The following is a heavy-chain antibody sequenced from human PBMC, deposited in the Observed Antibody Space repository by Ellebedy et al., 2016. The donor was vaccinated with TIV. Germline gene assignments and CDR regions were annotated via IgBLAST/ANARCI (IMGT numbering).Heavy chain of an antibody. J-gene: IGHJ4*02. CDR2: FNAGDGGA. D-gene: IGHD5-24*01. CDR3: ARGAPGGTGDGFIVDH. Sequence: ASVKVSCKASGYTFTPYGIQWVRQAPGQGLEWMGWFNAGDGGARYSERFKDRVTMTRDTYATTAYLEVSRLTSEDTAVYYCARGAPGGTGDGFIVDHWGQGTLVTVSS. CDR1: GYTFTPYG. V-gene: IGHV1-3*01.